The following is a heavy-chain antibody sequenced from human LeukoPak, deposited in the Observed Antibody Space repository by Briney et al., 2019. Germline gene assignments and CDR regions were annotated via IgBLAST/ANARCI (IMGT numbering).Heavy chain of an antibody. J-gene: IGHJ4*02. CDR2: ISGSGAKT. Sequence: GGSLRLSCAASGFTFSSYAMSWVRQAPGKGLEWVSAISGSGAKTYYADFVKGRFTISRDNSKNTLYLQMNSLRAEDTAVYYCAKEYSGSFSPFPSYFDYWGQGTLVTVSS. V-gene: IGHV3-23*01. CDR3: AKEYSGSFSPFPSYFDY. D-gene: IGHD1-26*01. CDR1: GFTFSSYA.